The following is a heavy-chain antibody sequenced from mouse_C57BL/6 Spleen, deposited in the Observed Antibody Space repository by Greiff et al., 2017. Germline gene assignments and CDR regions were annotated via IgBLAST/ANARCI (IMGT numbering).Heavy chain of an antibody. CDR1: GYSITSGYY. D-gene: IGHD2-4*01. CDR2: ISYDGSN. J-gene: IGHJ3*01. V-gene: IGHV3-6*01. CDR3: AREGDYDYAWFAY. Sequence: EVKLLESGPGLVKPSQSLSLTCSVTGYSITSGYYWNWIRQFPGNKLEWMGYISYDGSNNYNPSLKNRISITRDTSKNQFCLKLNSVTTEDTATYYCAREGDYDYAWFAYWGQGTLVTVSA.